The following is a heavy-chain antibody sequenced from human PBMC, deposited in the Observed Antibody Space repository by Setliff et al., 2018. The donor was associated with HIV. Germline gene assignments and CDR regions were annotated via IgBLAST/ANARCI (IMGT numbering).Heavy chain of an antibody. CDR2: IDPSGGGA. CDR3: ARDLGPNRVIASRPPLPNFDY. V-gene: IGHV1-46*04. CDR1: GYKFSPYR. Sequence: ASVKVSCKTSGYKFSPYRIHWVRQAPGQGLEWIGIIDPSGGGASYAQKLQGRVTMTRDTSTNTVYMELSSLTFEDTAVYFCARDLGPNRVIASRPPLPNFDYWGQGTLVTVSS. J-gene: IGHJ4*02. D-gene: IGHD6-6*01.